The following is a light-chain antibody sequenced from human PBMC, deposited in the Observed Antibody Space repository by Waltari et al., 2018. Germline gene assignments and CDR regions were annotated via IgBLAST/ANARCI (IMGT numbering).Light chain of an antibody. CDR2: EDN. CDR3: CSYAGGSPRWV. Sequence: QYALTQPASVSGSPGQSITISCTESSSDVGSHNFVSWYQQHPGKAPKVMIYEDNKRPAGLSNRFSGSKSGNTASLTISGLQADDEADYYCCSYAGGSPRWVFGGGTKLTVL. V-gene: IGLV2-23*01. J-gene: IGLJ3*02. CDR1: SSDVGSHNF.